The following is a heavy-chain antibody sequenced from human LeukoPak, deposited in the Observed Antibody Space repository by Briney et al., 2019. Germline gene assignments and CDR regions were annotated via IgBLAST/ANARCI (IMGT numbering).Heavy chain of an antibody. CDR3: ARDRRVTMFGMVTHRWFDP. J-gene: IGHJ5*02. CDR2: IYYTGST. V-gene: IGHV4-59*12. CDR1: GGSISSYY. Sequence: PSETLSLTCTVSGGSISSYYWSWIRQPPGKGLEWIGYIYYTGSTYYNPSLKSRLTISLDTSKNQFSLNLSSVTAADTGVYYCARDRRVTMFGMVTHRWFDPWGQGTLVIVSS. D-gene: IGHD3-3*01.